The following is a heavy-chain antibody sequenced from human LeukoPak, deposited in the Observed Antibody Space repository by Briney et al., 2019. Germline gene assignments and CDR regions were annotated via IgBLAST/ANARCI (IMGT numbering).Heavy chain of an antibody. CDR3: ARSTLYYYDSSGYYDY. CDR1: GGSISSSSYY. J-gene: IGHJ4*02. V-gene: IGHV4-39*01. Sequence: SQTLSLTCTVSGGSISSSSYYWGWIRQPPGKGLEWIGSIYYSGSTYYNPSLKSRVTISVDTSKNQFSLKLSSVTAADTAVYYCARSTLYYYDSSGYYDYWGQGTLVTVSS. CDR2: IYYSGST. D-gene: IGHD3-22*01.